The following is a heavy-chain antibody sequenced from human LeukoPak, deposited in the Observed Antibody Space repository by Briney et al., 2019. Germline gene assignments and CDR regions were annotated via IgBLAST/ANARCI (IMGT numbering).Heavy chain of an antibody. V-gene: IGHV1-18*01. CDR3: ARDLEGYSGYDSVY. CDR1: GYTFTSYG. D-gene: IGHD5-12*01. CDR2: ISAYNGNT. J-gene: IGHJ4*02. Sequence: ASVKVSCKASGYTFTSYGISWVRQAPGQGLEWMGWISAYNGNTNYAQKLQGRVTMTTDTSTSTAYMELRSLRSDDTAVYYCARDLEGYSGYDSVYWGQGTLVTVSS.